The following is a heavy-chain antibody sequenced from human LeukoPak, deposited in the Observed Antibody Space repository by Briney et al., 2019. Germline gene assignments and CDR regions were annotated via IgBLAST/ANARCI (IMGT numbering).Heavy chain of an antibody. Sequence: GGSLRLSCAASGFTFSSYEMNWVRQAPGKGLEWVSYISSSGSTIYYADSVKGRFTISRDNAKNSLYLQMNSLRAEDTAVYYCVRTMVRGVTEYYYYMDVWGKGTTVTVSS. CDR1: GFTFSSYE. D-gene: IGHD3-10*01. CDR2: ISSSGSTI. CDR3: VRTMVRGVTEYYYYMDV. V-gene: IGHV3-48*03. J-gene: IGHJ6*03.